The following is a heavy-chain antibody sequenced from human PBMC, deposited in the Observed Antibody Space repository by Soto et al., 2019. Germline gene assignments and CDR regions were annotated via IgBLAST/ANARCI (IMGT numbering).Heavy chain of an antibody. V-gene: IGHV1-2*02. D-gene: IGHD6-19*01. CDR2: IHPNTGGT. J-gene: IGHJ6*04. Sequence: QVQLVQSGAEVRKPGASVKVSCKASGYPYTNSYMHWVRQAPGQGLEWMGWIHPNTGGTNYAQKFQGRVTMTRDTSVSTVYMELNRITSDDTAIYFCASDFLTRGWFRQAGTFAMDVWGKGTKVTVSP. CDR3: ASDFLTRGWFRQAGTFAMDV. CDR1: GYPYTNSY.